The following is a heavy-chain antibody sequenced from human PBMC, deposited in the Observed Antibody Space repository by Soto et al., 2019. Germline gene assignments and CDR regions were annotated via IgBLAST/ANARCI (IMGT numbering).Heavy chain of an antibody. CDR2: FYYSGST. CDR3: ARPRNVDSSGYSYYYYYGMDV. V-gene: IGHV4-61*08. D-gene: IGHD3-22*01. J-gene: IGHJ6*02. Sequence: PSETLSLTCTVSGGSISSCGYYWSWVRQPPGKGLEWIGYFYYSGSTKYNPSLKSRDTILEDTSKNQFSLKLNSVTAADTAVYNCARPRNVDSSGYSYYYYYGMDVWGQGTTVTVSS. CDR1: GGSISSCGYY.